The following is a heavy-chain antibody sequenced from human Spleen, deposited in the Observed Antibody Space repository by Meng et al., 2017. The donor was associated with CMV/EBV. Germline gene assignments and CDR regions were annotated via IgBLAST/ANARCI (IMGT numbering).Heavy chain of an antibody. Sequence: GGSLRLSCAASGFTFANAWMTWVRQAPGKGLEWVGRIKSKSDGETRDFAAPLKGRFAISRDDSKGTLYLQMNSLENEDTAVYFCATWNLWSGFFDYWGQGILVTVSS. CDR2: IKSKSDGETR. D-gene: IGHD3-3*01. CDR1: GFTFANAW. CDR3: ATWNLWSGFFDY. V-gene: IGHV3-15*01. J-gene: IGHJ4*02.